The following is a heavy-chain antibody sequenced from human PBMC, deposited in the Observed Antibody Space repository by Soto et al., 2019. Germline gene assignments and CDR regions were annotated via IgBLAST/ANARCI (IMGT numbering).Heavy chain of an antibody. CDR3: ASYMTTVTTWRTLNYYYGMDV. V-gene: IGHV1-69*06. Sequence: ASVKVSCKASGGTFSSYAISWVRQAPGQGLEWMGGIIPIFGTANYAQKFQGRVTITADKSTSTAYMELSSLRSEDTAVYYCASYMTTVTTWRTLNYYYGMDVWGQGTTVTV. J-gene: IGHJ6*02. CDR1: GGTFSSYA. D-gene: IGHD4-4*01. CDR2: IIPIFGTA.